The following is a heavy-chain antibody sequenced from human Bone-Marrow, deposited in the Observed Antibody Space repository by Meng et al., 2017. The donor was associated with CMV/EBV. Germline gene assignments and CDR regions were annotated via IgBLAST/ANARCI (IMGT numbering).Heavy chain of an antibody. J-gene: IGHJ6*02. CDR1: GFTFSDYY. D-gene: IGHD3-3*01. CDR3: FWSAHHWRDV. V-gene: IGHV3-11*01. Sequence: GESLKISCAASGFTFSDYYMNWVRQPPGKGLEWVSYISGSGNTIYYADSVEGRFIISRDNSRNFLYQQMNSLRPEDMAEPGDFWSAHHWRDVWGQGTTVTVSS. CDR2: ISGSGNTI.